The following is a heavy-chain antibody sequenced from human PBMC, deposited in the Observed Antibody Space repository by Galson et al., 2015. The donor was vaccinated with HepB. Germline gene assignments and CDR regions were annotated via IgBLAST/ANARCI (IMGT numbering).Heavy chain of an antibody. Sequence: SVKVSCKASGYTFTSYAMHWVRQAPGQRLEWMGWINAGNGNTKYSQKFQGRVTITRDTSASTAYMELSSLRSEDTAVYYCARDLGGLLPPYYYYYGMDVWGQGTTVTVSS. V-gene: IGHV1-3*01. CDR1: GYTFTSYA. J-gene: IGHJ6*02. D-gene: IGHD3-10*01. CDR3: ARDLGGLLPPYYYYYGMDV. CDR2: INAGNGNT.